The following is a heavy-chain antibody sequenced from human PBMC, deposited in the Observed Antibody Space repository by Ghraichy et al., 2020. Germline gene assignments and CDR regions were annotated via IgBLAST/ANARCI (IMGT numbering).Heavy chain of an antibody. J-gene: IGHJ4*02. CDR1: GYTFTGYY. CDR3: ARVASGRFSTFDY. V-gene: IGHV1-2*02. Sequence: ASVKVSCKASGYTFTGYYMHWVRQAPGQGLEWMGWIDPNSGGTNCAQRFQGTVTLTRDTSISTAYMELSSLRSDDTAVYYCARVASGRFSTFDYWGQGTLVTVSS. D-gene: IGHD1-26*01. CDR2: IDPNSGGT.